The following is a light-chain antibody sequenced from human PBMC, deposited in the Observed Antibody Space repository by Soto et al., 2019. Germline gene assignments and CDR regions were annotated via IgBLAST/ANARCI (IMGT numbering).Light chain of an antibody. V-gene: IGKV1-39*01. CDR1: QSISSY. CDR3: QQSYITLIT. Sequence: DIQMTQSPSSLSASVGDRFTITCRASQSISSYLNWYQQKPGKAPKLLIYAASTLHIGVPSRFSGSGSGTDFTLTISSLQPEDFATYYCQQSYITLITFGQGTRLEIK. J-gene: IGKJ5*01. CDR2: AAS.